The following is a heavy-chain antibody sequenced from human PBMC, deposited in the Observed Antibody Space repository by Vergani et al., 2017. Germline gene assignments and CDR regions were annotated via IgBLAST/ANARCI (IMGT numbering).Heavy chain of an antibody. J-gene: IGHJ1*01. Sequence: QVHLVESGGGVVQPGRSLRLSCVVSGFTSSYYGMHWVRQAPGKGLEWVAVISYDGTQKYYADSVKGRFTISRDNSKSTLYLQMNSLRTEDTAVYYCATKSCGTPGCQKGYFSEGGEGALVTVSS. D-gene: IGHD1-1*01. CDR2: ISYDGTQK. V-gene: IGHV3-30*03. CDR3: ATKSCGTPGCQKGYFSE. CDR1: GFTSSYYG.